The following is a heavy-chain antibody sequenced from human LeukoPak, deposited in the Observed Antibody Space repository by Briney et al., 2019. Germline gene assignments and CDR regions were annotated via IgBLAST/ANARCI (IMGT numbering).Heavy chain of an antibody. CDR2: ISSSSNYI. Sequence: GGSLPLSCAASGFTFSDYIMNWVRQAPGKGLEWVSYISSSSNYIYYADSVKGRFTISRDNAKNSLYLQMNSLRAEDTAVYYCARECMDTTMVDAFDIWGQGTLFTVSP. D-gene: IGHD5-18*01. V-gene: IGHV3-21*01. CDR1: GFTFSDYI. CDR3: ARECMDTTMVDAFDI. J-gene: IGHJ3*02.